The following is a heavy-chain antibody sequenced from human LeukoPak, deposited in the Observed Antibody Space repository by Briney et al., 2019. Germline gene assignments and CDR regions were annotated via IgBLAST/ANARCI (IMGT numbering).Heavy chain of an antibody. CDR1: GGSISSSSYY. Sequence: SETLSLTCTVSGGSISSSSYYWGWIRQPPGKGLEWIGSIYYSGSTYCNPSLKSRVTISVDTSKNQFSLKLSSVTAADTAVYYCARAWDYVYNWFDPWGQGTLVTVSS. J-gene: IGHJ5*02. D-gene: IGHD3-16*01. CDR2: IYYSGST. CDR3: ARAWDYVYNWFDP. V-gene: IGHV4-39*07.